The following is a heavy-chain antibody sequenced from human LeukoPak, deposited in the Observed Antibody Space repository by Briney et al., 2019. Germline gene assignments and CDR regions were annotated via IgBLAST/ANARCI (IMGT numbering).Heavy chain of an antibody. CDR3: ARQDYYDSSGSIDY. Sequence: PSETLSLTCAVYGESFSGYYWNWIRQPPGKGLEWIGKINHSGSTNYNPSLKSRVTISVDTSKNQFSLKLSSVTAADTAVYYCARQDYYDSSGSIDYWGQGTLVTVSS. CDR1: GESFSGYY. J-gene: IGHJ4*02. CDR2: INHSGST. V-gene: IGHV4-34*01. D-gene: IGHD3-22*01.